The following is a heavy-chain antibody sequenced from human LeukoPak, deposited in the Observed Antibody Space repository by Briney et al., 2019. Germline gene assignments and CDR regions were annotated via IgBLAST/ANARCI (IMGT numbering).Heavy chain of an antibody. Sequence: TLSLTCTVSGGSISSYYWSWIRQPPGKGLEWIGYIYYSGSTNYNPSLKSRVTISVDTSKNQFSLKLSSVTAADTAVYYCARGSGWYYYWGQGTLVTVSS. J-gene: IGHJ4*02. CDR3: ARGSGWYYY. V-gene: IGHV4-59*01. CDR2: IYYSGST. CDR1: GGSISSYY. D-gene: IGHD6-19*01.